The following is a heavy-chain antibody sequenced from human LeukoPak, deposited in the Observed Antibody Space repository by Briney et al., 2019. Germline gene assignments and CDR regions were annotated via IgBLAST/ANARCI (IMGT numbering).Heavy chain of an antibody. D-gene: IGHD6-13*01. CDR1: GFTFSSYS. Sequence: GGSLRLSCAASGFTFSSYSMNWVRQAPGKGLEWVSSISSSSSYIYYADSVKGRFTISRDNAKNSLYLQMNSLRAEDTAVYYCARGRLGYSSSWRFDYWGQGTLVTVSS. CDR2: ISSSSSYI. CDR3: ARGRLGYSSSWRFDY. V-gene: IGHV3-21*01. J-gene: IGHJ4*02.